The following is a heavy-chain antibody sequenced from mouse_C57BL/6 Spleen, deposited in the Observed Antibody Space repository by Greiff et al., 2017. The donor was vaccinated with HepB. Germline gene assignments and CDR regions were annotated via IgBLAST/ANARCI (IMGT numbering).Heavy chain of an antibody. CDR3: ARSDYYGSSAFAY. D-gene: IGHD1-1*01. J-gene: IGHJ3*01. Sequence: VQLQQSGPELVKPGASVKISCKASGYTFTDYYMNWVKQSHGKSLEWIGDINPNNGGTSYNQKFKGKATLTVDKSSSTAYMELRSLPSEDSAVYYCARSDYYGSSAFAYWGQGTLVTVSA. CDR2: INPNNGGT. V-gene: IGHV1-26*01. CDR1: GYTFTDYY.